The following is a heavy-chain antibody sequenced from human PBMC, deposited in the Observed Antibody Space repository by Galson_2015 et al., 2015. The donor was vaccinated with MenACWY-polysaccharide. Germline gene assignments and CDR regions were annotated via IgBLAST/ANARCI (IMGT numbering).Heavy chain of an antibody. CDR3: ARSCGGDCFYYYGMDV. CDR2: ISSGSSTI. V-gene: IGHV3-48*02. D-gene: IGHD2-21*02. J-gene: IGHJ6*02. Sequence: SLRLSCAASGFAFSSYSMNWVRQAPGKGLEWVSCISSGSSTIYYADSVKGRFTISRDDAKNSLYLQMNSLRDEDTAIYYCARSCGGDCFYYYGMDVWGQGTTVTVSS. CDR1: GFAFSSYS.